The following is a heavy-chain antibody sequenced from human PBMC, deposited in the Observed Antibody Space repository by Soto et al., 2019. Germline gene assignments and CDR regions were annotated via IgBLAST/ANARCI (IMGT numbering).Heavy chain of an antibody. J-gene: IGHJ6*02. Sequence: PGGSLRLSCAASGFTFSSYSMNWVRQAPGKGLEWVSYISSSSSTIYYADSVKGRFTISRDNAKNSLYLQMNSLRDEDTTVYYCGRTGSYSYYYGMDAWGQGTTVTVSS. V-gene: IGHV3-48*02. D-gene: IGHD3-10*01. CDR1: GFTFSSYS. CDR3: GRTGSYSYYYGMDA. CDR2: ISSSSSTI.